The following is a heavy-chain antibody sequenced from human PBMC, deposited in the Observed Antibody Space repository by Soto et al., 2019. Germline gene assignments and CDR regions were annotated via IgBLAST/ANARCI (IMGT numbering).Heavy chain of an antibody. V-gene: IGHV1-69*14. CDR2: IIPIFGTI. D-gene: IGHD5-18*01. J-gene: IGHJ4*02. CDR1: GDTFSNYA. Sequence: QVQLVQSGAEVKKPGSSVKVSCKASGDTFSNYAISWVRQAPGQGLERMGGIIPIFGTINYAQKFQDRVTITADKSTSTAYMELSSLRSEDTAVYYCARELDTAMVTLDYWGQGTLVSVSS. CDR3: ARELDTAMVTLDY.